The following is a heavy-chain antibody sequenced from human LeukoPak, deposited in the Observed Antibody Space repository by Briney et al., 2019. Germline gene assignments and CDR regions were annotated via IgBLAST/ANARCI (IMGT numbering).Heavy chain of an antibody. V-gene: IGHV4-39*07. CDR2: IYYSGST. D-gene: IGHD6-19*01. Sequence: SETLSLTCTVSGGSISSSSYYWGWIRQPPGKGLERIGSIYYSGSTYYNPSLKSRVTISVDTSKNQFSLKLSSVTAADTAVYYCARGTSGIAVAGTVEDYFDYWGQGTLVTVSS. J-gene: IGHJ4*02. CDR3: ARGTSGIAVAGTVEDYFDY. CDR1: GGSISSSSYY.